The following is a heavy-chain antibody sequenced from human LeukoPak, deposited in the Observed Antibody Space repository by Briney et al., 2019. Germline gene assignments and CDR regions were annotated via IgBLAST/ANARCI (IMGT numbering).Heavy chain of an antibody. CDR3: ANPRYDSSGYYYVD. J-gene: IGHJ4*02. CDR1: GYTFTDYT. D-gene: IGHD3-22*01. Sequence: ASVKVSCKASGYTFTDYTMHWLRQAPGQRLDWMGWINGGSGNTKYSPEFQGRVTITRDTFASTAYVELSSLRSEDTAVYYCANPRYDSSGYYYVDWGQGTLVTVSS. CDR2: INGGSGNT. V-gene: IGHV1-3*01.